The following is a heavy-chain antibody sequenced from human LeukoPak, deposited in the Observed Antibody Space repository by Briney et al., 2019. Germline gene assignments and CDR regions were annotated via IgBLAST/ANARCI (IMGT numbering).Heavy chain of an antibody. CDR1: GYTFTSYG. CDR2: ISAYNGNT. V-gene: IGHV1-18*01. J-gene: IGHJ6*03. CDR3: ARAAYYYGSGNYMDV. Sequence: VASVKVSCKASGYTFTSYGISWVRQAPGQGLEWMGWISAYNGNTNYAQKLQGRVTMTTDTSTSTAYMELRSLRSDDTAVYYCARAAYYYGSGNYMDVWGKGTRSPSP. D-gene: IGHD3-10*01.